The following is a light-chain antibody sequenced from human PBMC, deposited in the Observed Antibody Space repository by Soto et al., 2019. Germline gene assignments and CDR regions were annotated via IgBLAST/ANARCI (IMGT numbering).Light chain of an antibody. CDR2: DAS. CDR3: QQYNSYSWT. V-gene: IGKV1-5*01. CDR1: QSISSG. J-gene: IGKJ1*01. Sequence: DSQMTQSPSTLSASVGGRVTITCRASQSISSGLAWYQQKPGKAPKLLIYDASSLESGGPSRFSGSGSGTEFPLTISSLQPDDFATYYCQQYNSYSWTFGQGTKVDIK.